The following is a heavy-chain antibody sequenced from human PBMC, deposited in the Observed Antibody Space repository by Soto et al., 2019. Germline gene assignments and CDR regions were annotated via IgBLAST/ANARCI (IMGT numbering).Heavy chain of an antibody. CDR2: IIPIFGTA. J-gene: IGHJ5*02. D-gene: IGHD2-15*01. CDR1: GGTFSSYA. CDR3: ARDSQYCSGGSCYVGWFDP. V-gene: IGHV1-69*12. Sequence: QVQLVQSGAEVKKPGSSVKVSCKASGGTFSSYAISWVRQAPGQGLEWMGGIIPIFGTANYAQKFQGRVTITADESTSTAYMELSSLRSEDTAVYYCARDSQYCSGGSCYVGWFDPWGQGTLVTVSS.